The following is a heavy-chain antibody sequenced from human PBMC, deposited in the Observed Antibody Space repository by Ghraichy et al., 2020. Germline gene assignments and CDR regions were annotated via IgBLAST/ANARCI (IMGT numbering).Heavy chain of an antibody. J-gene: IGHJ4*02. CDR2: ISGSGGST. V-gene: IGHV3-23*01. CDR1: GFTFSSYA. Sequence: GALRLSCAASGFTFSSYAMSWVRQAPGKGLEWVSAISGSGGSTYYADSVKGRFTISRDNSKNTLYLQMNSLRAEDTAVYYCAKGSYSSSWYETADYWGQGTLVTVSS. CDR3: AKGSYSSSWYETADY. D-gene: IGHD6-13*01.